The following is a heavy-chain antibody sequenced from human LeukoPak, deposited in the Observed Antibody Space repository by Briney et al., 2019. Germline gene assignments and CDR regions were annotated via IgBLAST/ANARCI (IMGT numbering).Heavy chain of an antibody. V-gene: IGHV3-30*04. CDR2: ISYDGSNK. CDR1: GFTFSSYE. D-gene: IGHD3-10*01. J-gene: IGHJ4*02. Sequence: GGSLRLSCAASGFTFSSYEMNWVRQAPGKGLEWVAVISYDGSNKYYADSVKGRFTIPRDNSKNTLYLQMNSLRAEDTAVYYCAKDSVILLLRFGEFQDHFDYWGQGTLVTVSS. CDR3: AKDSVILLLRFGEFQDHFDY.